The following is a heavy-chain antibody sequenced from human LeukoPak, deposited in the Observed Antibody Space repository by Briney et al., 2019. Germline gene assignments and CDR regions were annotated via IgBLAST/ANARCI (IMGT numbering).Heavy chain of an antibody. J-gene: IGHJ3*02. CDR2: ISSSGSA. D-gene: IGHD3-22*01. CDR1: GGSINNYY. Sequence: PSETLSLTCTVSGGSINNYYWSWVRQPPGKGLEWIGRISSSGSANYNPSHKSRVTISVDTSKNQFSLKLSSVTAADTAVYFCARGPYSYDSSGAFDIWGQGTMVTVSS. CDR3: ARGPYSYDSSGAFDI. V-gene: IGHV4-4*08.